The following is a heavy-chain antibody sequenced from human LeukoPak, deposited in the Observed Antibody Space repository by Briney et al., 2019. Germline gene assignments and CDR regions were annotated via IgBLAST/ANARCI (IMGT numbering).Heavy chain of an antibody. J-gene: IGHJ4*02. CDR1: RFTFSTYA. CDR3: ARVIRGINNNFDY. V-gene: IGHV3-23*01. CDR2: ISGSGGST. Sequence: PGGSLRLSCAASRFTFSTYAMSWVRQAPGKGLEWVSTISGSGGSTYYADSVKGRFTISRDNSKNMLYLQMNSLRAEDTAVYYCARVIRGINNNFDYWGQGTLVTVSS. D-gene: IGHD3-10*01.